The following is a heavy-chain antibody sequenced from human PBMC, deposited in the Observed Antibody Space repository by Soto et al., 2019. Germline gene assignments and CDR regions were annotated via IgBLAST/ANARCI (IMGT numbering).Heavy chain of an antibody. Sequence: EEQLVESGGGLVKPGESLRLSCAASGFTFSNAWMNCVRQAPGKGLEWVGRIKSKWDDGTTDYAAPVRGRITISSDDSRNMCYLKMNSLKTEDTSVYFCNTGGYSFDYVGRGTLGTLSS. CDR3: NTGGYSFDY. CDR1: GFTFSNAW. V-gene: IGHV3-15*07. D-gene: IGHD3-16*01. CDR2: IKSKWDDGTT. J-gene: IGHJ4*02.